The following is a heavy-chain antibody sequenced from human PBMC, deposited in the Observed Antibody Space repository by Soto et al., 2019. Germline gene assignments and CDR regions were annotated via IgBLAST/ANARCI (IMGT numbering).Heavy chain of an antibody. D-gene: IGHD2-15*01. Sequence: QVQLVQSRAEVKKPGTSVKVSCKASGGTFSSYAISWVRQAPGQGLEWMGGIIPIFGTANYAQNFQGRVTITADESTGTAYMELSSLRSEDTAVYYCATARGAVIAATPGYWGQGTLVTVSS. CDR2: IIPIFGTA. CDR1: GGTFSSYA. J-gene: IGHJ4*02. CDR3: ATARGAVIAATPGY. V-gene: IGHV1-69*01.